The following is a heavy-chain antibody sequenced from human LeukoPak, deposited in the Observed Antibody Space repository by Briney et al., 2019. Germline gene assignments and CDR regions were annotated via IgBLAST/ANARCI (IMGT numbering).Heavy chain of an antibody. CDR3: ARTTGHKDY. CDR1: GGSFSGYY. V-gene: IGHV4-34*01. Sequence: SETLSLTCAVYGGSFSGYYWSWIRQPPGKGLEWIGEINHSGSTNYNPSLKSRVTISVDTSKNQFSLKLSSVTAADTAVYYCARTTGHKDYWGQGTLVTVPS. CDR2: INHSGST. D-gene: IGHD2-8*02. J-gene: IGHJ4*02.